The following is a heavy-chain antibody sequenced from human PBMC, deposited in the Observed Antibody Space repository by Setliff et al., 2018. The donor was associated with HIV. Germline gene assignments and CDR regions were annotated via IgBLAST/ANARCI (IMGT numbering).Heavy chain of an antibody. V-gene: IGHV3-30-3*01. CDR1: GFTFSSYA. Sequence: GGSLRLSCAASGFTFSSYAMHWVRQAPGKGLEWVAVISYDGSNKYYADSVKGRFTISRDNSKNTLYLQMNSLRAEDTAVYYCAKVGRSRWYGGFFDYWGQGTLVTVSS. CDR3: AKVGRSRWYGGFFDY. CDR2: ISYDGSNK. J-gene: IGHJ4*02. D-gene: IGHD6-13*01.